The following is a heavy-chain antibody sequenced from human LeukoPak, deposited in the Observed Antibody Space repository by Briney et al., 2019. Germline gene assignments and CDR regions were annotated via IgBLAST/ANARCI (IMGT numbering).Heavy chain of an antibody. D-gene: IGHD2-2*01. J-gene: IGHJ5*02. CDR2: ISGSGGST. Sequence: GGSLRLSCAASGFTFSSYAMSWVRQAPGKGLEWVSAISGSGGSTYYADSVKGRFTISRDNSKNTLYLQMNSLRAEDTAVYYCAKGGTGQLLFLNWFDPWGQGTLVTVSS. V-gene: IGHV3-23*01. CDR1: GFTFSSYA. CDR3: AKGGTGQLLFLNWFDP.